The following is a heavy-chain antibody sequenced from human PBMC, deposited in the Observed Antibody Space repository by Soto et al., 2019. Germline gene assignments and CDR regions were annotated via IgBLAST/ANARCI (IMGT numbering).Heavy chain of an antibody. V-gene: IGHV6-1*01. Sequence: SQTLSLTCDISGFSISTDSAAWNWIRQSPSRGLEWLGRTYYRSGWSREYAVSVRGRITINPDTSKNQFSLQLNSVTPEDTAVYYCARAYSSGWFSYFDLWGQGTLVTVSS. CDR3: ARAYSSGWFSYFDL. CDR1: GFSISTDSAA. D-gene: IGHD6-19*01. CDR2: TYYRSGWSR. J-gene: IGHJ4*02.